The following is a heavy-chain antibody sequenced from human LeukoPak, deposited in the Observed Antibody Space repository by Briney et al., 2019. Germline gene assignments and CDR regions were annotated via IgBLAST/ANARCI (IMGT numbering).Heavy chain of an antibody. D-gene: IGHD4/OR15-4a*01. CDR1: GGTFSSYA. Sequence: GASVKVSCKASGGTFSSYAISWVRQAPGQGLEWMGGIIPIFGTANYAQKFQGRVTITADEPTSTAYMELCSLRSEDTAVYYCARAQDPYGGPYYFDYWGQGTLVTVSS. J-gene: IGHJ4*02. CDR3: ARAQDPYGGPYYFDY. CDR2: IIPIFGTA. V-gene: IGHV1-69*13.